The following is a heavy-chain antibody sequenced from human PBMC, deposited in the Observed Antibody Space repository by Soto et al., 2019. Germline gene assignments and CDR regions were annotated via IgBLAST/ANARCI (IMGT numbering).Heavy chain of an antibody. CDR1: GFTFSSYA. CDR2: ISYDGSNK. V-gene: IGHV3-30-3*01. D-gene: IGHD5-18*01. CDR3: ASDRLWGTAMVLWYFDL. J-gene: IGHJ2*01. Sequence: QVQLVESGGGVVQPGRSLRLSCAASGFTFSSYAMHWVRQAPGKGLEWVAVISYDGSNKYYADSVKGRFTISRDNSKNPLCLRIAGLGAEEAAVYYCASDRLWGTAMVLWYFDLWGRGTLVTVAS.